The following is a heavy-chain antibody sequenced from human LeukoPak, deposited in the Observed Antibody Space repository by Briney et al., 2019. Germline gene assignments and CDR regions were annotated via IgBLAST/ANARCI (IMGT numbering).Heavy chain of an antibody. CDR1: GYTFTGYY. CDR2: INPNSGGT. V-gene: IGHV1-2*02. D-gene: IGHD3-10*01. CDR3: ARGKRFTMVRGVIQTWFDP. Sequence: ASVKVSCEASGYTFTGYYMHWVRRAPGQGLEWMGWINPNSGGTNYAQKFQGRVTMTRDTSISTAYMELSSLRSEDTAVYYCARGKRFTMVRGVIQTWFDPWGQGTLVTVSS. J-gene: IGHJ5*02.